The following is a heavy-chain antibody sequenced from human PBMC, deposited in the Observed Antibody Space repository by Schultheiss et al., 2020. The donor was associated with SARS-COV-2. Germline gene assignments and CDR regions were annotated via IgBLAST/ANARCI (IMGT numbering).Heavy chain of an antibody. J-gene: IGHJ6*02. Sequence: GESLKISCKASGYTFTSYGISWVRQAPGQGLEWMGWISAYNGNTNYAQKLQGRVTMTTDTSTSTAYMELRSLRSDDTAVYYCARVYLGPYSKGGMDVWGQGTTVTVSS. D-gene: IGHD4-11*01. CDR2: ISAYNGNT. V-gene: IGHV1-18*01. CDR3: ARVYLGPYSKGGMDV. CDR1: GYTFTSYG.